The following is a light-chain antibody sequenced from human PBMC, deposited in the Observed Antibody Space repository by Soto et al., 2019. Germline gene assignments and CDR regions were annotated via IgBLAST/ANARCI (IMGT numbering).Light chain of an antibody. CDR3: QQSYSTPRT. CDR2: AAS. CDR1: QSISSY. Sequence: DIQMTQSPSSLSASVGDRVAITCRASQSISSYLNWYQQKPGKAPKLLIYAASSLQSGVPSRFSGSESGTDFTLTITSLQPEDFAAYSCQQSYSTPRTFGQGTKVDIK. V-gene: IGKV1-39*01. J-gene: IGKJ1*01.